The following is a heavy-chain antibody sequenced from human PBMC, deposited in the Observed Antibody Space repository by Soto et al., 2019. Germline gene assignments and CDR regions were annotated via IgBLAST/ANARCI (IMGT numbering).Heavy chain of an antibody. CDR2: FDPEDGET. J-gene: IGHJ5*02. D-gene: IGHD2-2*03. CDR3: AAEATRWIISPFNH. Sequence: QVQVVQSGAEVKKPGASVKVSCRVSGHTLTELSMHWVRQAPGKGLEWMGGFDPEDGETIYAQKFQVRVTMTEDTSTDTAHMDLWHLRSEDSTVYSCAAEATRWIISPFNHWGLGTMVTVTS. V-gene: IGHV1-24*01. CDR1: GHTLTELS.